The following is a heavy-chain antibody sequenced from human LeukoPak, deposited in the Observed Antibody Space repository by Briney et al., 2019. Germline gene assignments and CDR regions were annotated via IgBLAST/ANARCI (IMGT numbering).Heavy chain of an antibody. CDR3: AALLSMGYFDY. D-gene: IGHD2/OR15-2a*01. J-gene: IGHJ4*02. CDR2: IVVGSGNT. CDR1: GFTFTSSA. V-gene: IGHV1-58*01. Sequence: TSVKVSCKASGFTFTSSAVQWVRQARGQRLEWIGWIVVGSGNTNYAQKFQERVTITRDMFTSTAYMELSSLRSEDTAVYYCAALLSMGYFDYWGQGTLVTVSS.